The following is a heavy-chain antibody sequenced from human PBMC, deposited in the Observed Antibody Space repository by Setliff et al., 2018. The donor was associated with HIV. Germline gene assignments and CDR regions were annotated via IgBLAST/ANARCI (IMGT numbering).Heavy chain of an antibody. J-gene: IGHJ3*02. CDR1: GGSISSHY. D-gene: IGHD2-21*01. V-gene: IGHV4-59*08. Sequence: SETLSLTCTVSGGSISSHYWSWIRQPPGKGLEWIGSIYYSGTTFYNPSLKSRVTISLDTSKNQFSLRLTSVTAADTAVYYCGRHNSHGLGGGAGGDFDIWGQGTMVTVSS. CDR2: IYYSGTT. CDR3: GRHNSHGLGGGAGGDFDI.